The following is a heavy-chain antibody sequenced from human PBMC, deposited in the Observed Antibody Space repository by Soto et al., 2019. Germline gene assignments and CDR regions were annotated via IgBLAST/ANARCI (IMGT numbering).Heavy chain of an antibody. CDR2: LRYDGTNE. Sequence: GGSLRLSCAASGFTFSSYGMHWVRQAPGKGLEWLAVLRYDGTNENYSDSVKGRFAISRDISKNTLYLQMNSLRAEDTAVYYSAKLGIGDYLSDAFDIWGQGTMVTVSS. CDR3: AKLGIGDYLSDAFDI. V-gene: IGHV3-33*06. CDR1: GFTFSSYG. J-gene: IGHJ3*02. D-gene: IGHD4-17*01.